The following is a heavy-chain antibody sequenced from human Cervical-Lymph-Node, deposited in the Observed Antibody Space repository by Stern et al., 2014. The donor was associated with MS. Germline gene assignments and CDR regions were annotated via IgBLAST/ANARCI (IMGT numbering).Heavy chain of an antibody. V-gene: IGHV5-51*03. D-gene: IGHD3-22*01. CDR1: GSSFNTHW. Sequence: EVQLVESGAEVKKPGESLKISCRGSGSSFNTHWIAWVRQMPGKGLEWMGVIYPGDSDTIYSPSFQGQVTISVDRAISTAYLQWSSLRPSDTAMYYCARLRSSITMMVVSTGERYFDYWGQGTLVSVSS. CDR3: ARLRSSITMMVVSTGERYFDY. CDR2: IYPGDSDT. J-gene: IGHJ4*02.